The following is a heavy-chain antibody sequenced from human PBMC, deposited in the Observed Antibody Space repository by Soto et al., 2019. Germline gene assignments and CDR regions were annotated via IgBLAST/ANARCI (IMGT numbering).Heavy chain of an antibody. CDR2: INHSGST. Sequence: SETLSLTCAVYGGSFSGYYWSWIRQPPGKGLEWIGEINHSGSTNYNPSLKSRVTISVDTSKNQFSLKLSSVTAADTAVYYCAGARATMELRGYYYGMDVWGQGTTVTVSS. CDR1: GGSFSGYY. J-gene: IGHJ6*02. CDR3: AGARATMELRGYYYGMDV. V-gene: IGHV4-34*01. D-gene: IGHD1-7*01.